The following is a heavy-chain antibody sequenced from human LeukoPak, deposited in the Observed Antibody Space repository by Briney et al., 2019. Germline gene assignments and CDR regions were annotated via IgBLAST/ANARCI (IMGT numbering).Heavy chain of an antibody. CDR3: ATSESQTKFDF. CDR1: GSTFTTYW. CDR2: IFPGDSDT. V-gene: IGHV5-51*01. J-gene: IGHJ4*02. D-gene: IGHD1/OR15-1a*01. Sequence: GESLKISCQGSGSTFTTYWIGWVRQLPGKGLEWMGIIFPGDSDTIYDPSFQGQVTISADKSINTAYLQWSSLKASDTAMYYCATSESQTKFDFWGQGTLVTVSS.